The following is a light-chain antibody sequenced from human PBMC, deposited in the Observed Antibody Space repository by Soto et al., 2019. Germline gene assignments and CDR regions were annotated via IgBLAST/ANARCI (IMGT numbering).Light chain of an antibody. CDR2: EVS. V-gene: IGLV2-14*01. CDR3: TSYTGSSTLLYV. CDR1: SSDGGGFKY. J-gene: IGLJ1*01. Sequence: QSALTQPASVSGSPGQSITISCTGTSSDGGGFKYVSWYQLHPGKAPKLVIYEVSNRPSEVSNRFSGSKSGNTASLTISGLQADNEADYYCTSYTGSSTLLYVFGTGTKVTGL.